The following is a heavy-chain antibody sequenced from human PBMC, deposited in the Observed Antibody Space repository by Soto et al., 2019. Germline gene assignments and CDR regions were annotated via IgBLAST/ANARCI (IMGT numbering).Heavy chain of an antibody. V-gene: IGHV4-59*01. Sequence: PSENLSLTFTVSGGSISSYYWSWILHPPGKGLEWIGYIYYSGSTNYNPSLKSRVNISVDTSKNQFSLKLSSVTAADTAVHYCARGLKAAPYKYYFDPWGQGSLVTVSS. CDR2: IYYSGST. CDR3: ARGLKAAPYKYYFDP. J-gene: IGHJ4*02. D-gene: IGHD6-6*01. CDR1: GGSISSYY.